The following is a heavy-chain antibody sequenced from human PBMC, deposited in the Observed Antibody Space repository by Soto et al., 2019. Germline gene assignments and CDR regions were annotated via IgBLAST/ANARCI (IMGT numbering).Heavy chain of an antibody. Sequence: QVQLVESGGGVVQPGRSLRLSCAASGFTFSSYAMHWVRQAPGKGLEWVAVISYDGSNKYYAHSVKGRFTISRDNSKNTLYLQMNSLRAEDTAVYYCASPPSGIAARGAPGPPYWGQGTLVTVSS. CDR1: GFTFSSYA. D-gene: IGHD6-6*01. CDR2: ISYDGSNK. CDR3: ASPPSGIAARGAPGPPY. J-gene: IGHJ4*02. V-gene: IGHV3-30-3*01.